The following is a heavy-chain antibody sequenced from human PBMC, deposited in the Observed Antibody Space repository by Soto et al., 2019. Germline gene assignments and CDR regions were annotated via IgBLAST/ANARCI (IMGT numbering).Heavy chain of an antibody. CDR3: AKSIAAAGTYYYGMDV. V-gene: IGHV1-69*13. CDR2: IIPIFGTA. CDR1: GGTFSSYA. Sequence: SVKVSCKASGGTFSSYAISWVRQAPGQGLEWMGGIIPIFGTANYAQKFQGRVTITADESTSTAYMELSSLRSEDTAVYYCAKSIAAAGTYYYGMDVWGQGTTATVSS. D-gene: IGHD6-13*01. J-gene: IGHJ6*02.